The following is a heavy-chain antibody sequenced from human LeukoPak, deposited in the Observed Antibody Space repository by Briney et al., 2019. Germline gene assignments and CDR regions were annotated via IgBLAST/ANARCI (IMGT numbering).Heavy chain of an antibody. J-gene: IGHJ5*02. D-gene: IGHD4-17*01. CDR3: ARAGIDYGDFGWFDP. CDR2: IYTSGST. Sequence: SETLSLTCTVSGGSISSYYWSWIRQPAGKGLEWVGRIYTSGSTNYNPSLKSRVTMSVDTSKNQFSLKLSSVTAADTAVYYCARAGIDYGDFGWFDPWGQGTLVTVSS. V-gene: IGHV4-4*07. CDR1: GGSISSYY.